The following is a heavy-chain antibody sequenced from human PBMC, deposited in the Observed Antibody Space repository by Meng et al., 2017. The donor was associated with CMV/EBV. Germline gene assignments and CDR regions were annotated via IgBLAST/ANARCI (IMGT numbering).Heavy chain of an antibody. V-gene: IGHV1-46*01. CDR1: GYTFTSYY. J-gene: IGHJ4*02. D-gene: IGHD1-26*01. CDR3: ARESGSVGDY. Sequence: QVQLVQSGAEGKKPGASVKVSCKAFGYTFTSYYMHWVRQALGQGLEWMGIINPSGGSTSYAQKFQGRVTMTRDTSTSTVYMELSSLRSEDTAVYYCARESGSVGDYWGQGTLVTVSS. CDR2: INPSGGST.